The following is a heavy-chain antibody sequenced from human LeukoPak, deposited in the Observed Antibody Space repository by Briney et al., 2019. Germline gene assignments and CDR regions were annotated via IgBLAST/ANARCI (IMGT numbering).Heavy chain of an antibody. CDR2: ISSSSSYI. J-gene: IGHJ6*02. D-gene: IGHD2-21*02. V-gene: IGHV3-21*01. CDR3: ARDRAYCGGDCYSGYYGMNV. CDR1: GSTFSSYS. Sequence: GGSLRLSCAASGSTFSSYSMNWVRQAPGKGLEWVSSISSSSSYIYYADSVKGRFTISRDNAKNSLYLQMNSLRAEDTAVYYCARDRAYCGGDCYSGYYGMNVWGQGTTVTVSS.